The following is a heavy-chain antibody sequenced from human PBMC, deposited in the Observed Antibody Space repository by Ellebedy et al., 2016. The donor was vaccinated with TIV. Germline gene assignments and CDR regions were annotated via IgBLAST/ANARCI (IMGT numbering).Heavy chain of an antibody. CDR1: GFSLSSYC. Sequence: GESLKISCAASGFSLSSYCMHWVRQAPGKGLEWVANIKQDGSEKYYVDSVKGRFTISRDNAKNSLYLQMNSLRDEDTAVYFCGRAIGSGSCYWGQGTLVTVSS. D-gene: IGHD3-10*01. CDR3: GRAIGSGSCY. J-gene: IGHJ4*02. CDR2: IKQDGSEK. V-gene: IGHV3-7*01.